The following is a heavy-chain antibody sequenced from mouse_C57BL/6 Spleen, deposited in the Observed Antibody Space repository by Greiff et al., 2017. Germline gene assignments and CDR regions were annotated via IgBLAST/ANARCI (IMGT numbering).Heavy chain of an antibody. V-gene: IGHV8-12*01. CDR1: GFSLSTSGMG. D-gene: IGHD1-1*01. Sequence: QVTLKVSGPGILQSSQTLSLTCSFSGFSLSTSGMGVSWIRQPSGKGLEWLAHIYWDDDKRYNPSLKSRLTISKDTSRNQVFLKITSVDTADTATYYCAFFYYGSSYDYAMDYWGQGTSVTVSS. J-gene: IGHJ4*01. CDR2: IYWDDDK. CDR3: AFFYYGSSYDYAMDY.